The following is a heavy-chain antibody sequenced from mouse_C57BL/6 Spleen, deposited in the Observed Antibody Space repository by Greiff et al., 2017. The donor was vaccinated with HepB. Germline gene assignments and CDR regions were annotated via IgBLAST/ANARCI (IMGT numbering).Heavy chain of an antibody. Sequence: QVQLQQSGPELVKPGASVKISCKASGYAFSSSWMNWVKQRPGKGLEWIGRIYPGDGDTNYNGKFKGKATLTADKSSSTAYMQLSSLTSEDSAVYFCARERGIYDGYFLAYWGQGTLVTVSA. V-gene: IGHV1-82*01. D-gene: IGHD2-3*01. CDR3: ARERGIYDGYFLAY. CDR1: GYAFSSSW. CDR2: IYPGDGDT. J-gene: IGHJ3*01.